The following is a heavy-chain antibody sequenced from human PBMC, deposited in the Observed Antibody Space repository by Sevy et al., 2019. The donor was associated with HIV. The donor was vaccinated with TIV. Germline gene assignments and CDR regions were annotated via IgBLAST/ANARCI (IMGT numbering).Heavy chain of an antibody. CDR2: ISGSGGST. CDR3: AKDGPGYSSGWNQISPYNATKRWRRSEYFQH. J-gene: IGHJ1*01. Sequence: GESLKISCAASGFTFSSYAMSWVRQAPGKGLEWVSAISGSGGSTYYADSVKGRFTIPRDNSKNTLYLQMDSLRAEDTAVYYCAKDGPGYSSGWNQISPYNATKRWRRSEYFQHWGQGTLVTVSS. V-gene: IGHV3-23*01. D-gene: IGHD6-25*01. CDR1: GFTFSSYA.